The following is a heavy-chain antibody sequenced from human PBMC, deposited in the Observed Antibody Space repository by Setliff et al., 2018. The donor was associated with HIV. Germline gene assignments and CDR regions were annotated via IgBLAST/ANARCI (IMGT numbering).Heavy chain of an antibody. CDR1: GGSINSGGYY. CDR2: IYYIGGA. CDR3: ARESMLRGLRHAVDI. Sequence: SETLSLTCTVSGGSINSGGYYWTWVRQHPGKGLQWIGYIYYIGGAYYHPSLKSRVTISLDTSKNHFSLNLSSVTAADTAVYYCARESMLRGLRHAVDIWGQGTMVTVSS. V-gene: IGHV4-31*03. J-gene: IGHJ3*02. D-gene: IGHD3-10*01.